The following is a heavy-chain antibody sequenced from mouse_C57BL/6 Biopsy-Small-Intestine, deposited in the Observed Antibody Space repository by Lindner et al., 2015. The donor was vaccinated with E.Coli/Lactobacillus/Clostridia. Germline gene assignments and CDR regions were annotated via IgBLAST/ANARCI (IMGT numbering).Heavy chain of an antibody. CDR2: IYPGNGDT. V-gene: IGHV1-82*01. CDR3: ARGGRYDGYFDV. D-gene: IGHD2-14*01. J-gene: IGHJ1*01. Sequence: VQLQESGPELVKPGASVKISCKASGYTFSSSWMNWVKQRPGKGLEWIGRIYPGNGDTNYSGKLKGKATLTADKSSNTAYMQLSSLTSEDFAVYFCARGGRYDGYFDVWGAGTTVTVSS. CDR1: GYTFSSSW.